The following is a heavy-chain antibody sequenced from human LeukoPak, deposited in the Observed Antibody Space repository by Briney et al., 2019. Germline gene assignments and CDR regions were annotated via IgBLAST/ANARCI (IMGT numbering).Heavy chain of an antibody. V-gene: IGHV3-21*01. CDR1: GFMFSNSD. CDR2: FITRGRYI. D-gene: IGHD6-13*01. CDR3: ARDGVGAGTIASAGSDY. Sequence: GGSLRLSCAASGFMFSNSDTNWVRQAPGKGLGWASSFITRGRYIYYADSVKGRFTISRDNTQNSLSLQMNSLRVEDTAVYYCARDGVGAGTIASAGSDYWGQGTLITVSS. J-gene: IGHJ4*02.